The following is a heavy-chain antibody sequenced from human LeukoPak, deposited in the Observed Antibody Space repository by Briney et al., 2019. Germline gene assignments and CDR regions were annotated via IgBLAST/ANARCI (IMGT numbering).Heavy chain of an antibody. CDR3: ASRYCSSTSCYTPYGMDV. V-gene: IGHV4-31*03. J-gene: IGHJ6*02. D-gene: IGHD2-2*02. CDR1: GGSISSGGYY. CDR2: IYYSGRT. Sequence: PSETLSLTCTVSGGSISSGGYYCSWVRQHPGKGLEWIGYIYYSGRTYYNPSLKSRVPISVDTSKNQFSLKLSSGTAADTAVYYGASRYCSSTSCYTPYGMDVWGQGTTVTVSS.